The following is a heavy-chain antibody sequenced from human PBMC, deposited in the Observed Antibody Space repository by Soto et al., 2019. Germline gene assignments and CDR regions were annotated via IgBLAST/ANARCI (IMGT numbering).Heavy chain of an antibody. CDR3: AGRKLDLRPLAV. J-gene: IGHJ6*02. CDR2: INPNSGGT. CDR1: GYTFTGYY. D-gene: IGHD1-1*01. Sequence: ASVKVSCKASGYTFTGYYMHWVRQAPGQGLEWMGWINPNSGGTNYAQKFQGRVTMTRDTSISTAYMELSRLRSDDTAVYYCAGRKLDLRPLAVWGQGTTVTVSS. V-gene: IGHV1-2*02.